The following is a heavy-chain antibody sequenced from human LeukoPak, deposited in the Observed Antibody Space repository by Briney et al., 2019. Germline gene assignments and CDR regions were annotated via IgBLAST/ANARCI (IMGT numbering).Heavy chain of an antibody. J-gene: IGHJ6*04. CDR1: GYTFTSYG. V-gene: IGHV1-18*04. Sequence: GASVTVSCKASGYTFTSYGISWVRQAPGQGLEWMGWISAYNGNTNYAQKLQGRVTMTTDTSTSTAYMELRSLRSDDTAVYYCARDFSVAAGLSYYYYYGMDVWGKGTTVTVSS. CDR3: ARDFSVAAGLSYYYYYGMDV. D-gene: IGHD6-13*01. CDR2: ISAYNGNT.